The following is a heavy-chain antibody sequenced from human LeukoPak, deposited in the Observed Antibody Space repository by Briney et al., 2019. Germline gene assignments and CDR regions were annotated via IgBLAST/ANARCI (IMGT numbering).Heavy chain of an antibody. CDR2: IYHSGST. Sequence: NPSETLSLTCTVSGYSISSGYYWGWIRQPPGKGLEWIGSIYHSGSTYYNPSLKSRVTISVDTSKNQFSLKLSSVTAADTAVYYCARDKPSNIVATNYFDYWGQGTLVTVSS. J-gene: IGHJ4*02. CDR1: GYSISSGYY. D-gene: IGHD5-12*01. CDR3: ARDKPSNIVATNYFDY. V-gene: IGHV4-38-2*02.